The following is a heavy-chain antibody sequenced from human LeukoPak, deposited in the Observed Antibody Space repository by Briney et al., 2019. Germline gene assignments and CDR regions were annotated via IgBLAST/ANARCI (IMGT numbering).Heavy chain of an antibody. CDR1: GGTFSSYA. J-gene: IGHJ3*02. D-gene: IGHD3-22*01. Sequence: ASVKVSCKASGGTFSSYAISWVRQAPGQGLEWMGGIIPIFGTANYAQKFQGRVTITADKSTSTAYMELSSLRSEDTAVYYCARADPMTPGAFDIWGQGTMVTVSS. V-gene: IGHV1-69*06. CDR2: IIPIFGTA. CDR3: ARADPMTPGAFDI.